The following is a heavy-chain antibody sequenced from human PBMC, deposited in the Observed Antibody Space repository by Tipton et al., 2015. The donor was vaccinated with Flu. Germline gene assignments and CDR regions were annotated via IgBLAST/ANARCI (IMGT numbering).Heavy chain of an antibody. CDR2: ISSNGGST. D-gene: IGHD4-17*01. V-gene: IGHV3-64*01. Sequence: QLVQSGGGLVQPGGSLRLSCAASGFSFSSYAMHWVRQAPGRGLQHVSVISSNGGSTYYANSVKGRFTISRDNSKNTLYLQMGSLRAEDMAVYYCAGSGGDYGALFPYWGQGTLVTVSS. CDR1: GFSFSSYA. CDR3: AGSGGDYGALFPY. J-gene: IGHJ4*02.